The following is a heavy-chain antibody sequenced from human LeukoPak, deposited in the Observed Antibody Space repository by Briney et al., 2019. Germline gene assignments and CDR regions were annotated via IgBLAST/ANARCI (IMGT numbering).Heavy chain of an antibody. J-gene: IGHJ1*01. D-gene: IGHD4-23*01. CDR1: GGSISSGGYY. CDR2: IYYSGST. Sequence: SETLSLTCTVSGGSISSGGYYWSWIRQHPRKGLEWIGYIYYSGSTYYNPSLKSRVTISVDTSKNQFSLKLSSVTAADTAVYYCARGTTVVTPEYFQHWGQGTLVTVSS. V-gene: IGHV4-31*03. CDR3: ARGTTVVTPEYFQH.